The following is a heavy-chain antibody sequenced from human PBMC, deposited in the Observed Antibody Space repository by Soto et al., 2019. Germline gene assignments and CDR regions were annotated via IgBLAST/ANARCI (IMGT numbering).Heavy chain of an antibody. CDR1: GFPFSCCA. CDR3: ARDKRDLRFLEWSYYFDY. J-gene: IGHJ4*02. V-gene: IGHV3-30-3*01. Sequence: GGSLRLSCEASGFPFSCCAMHWVRQAPGKGLEWVALISYDGNNKYYADSVKGRFTISRDNSKNTLYLQMNSLRAEDTAVYYCARDKRDLRFLEWSYYFDYWGQGTLVTVSS. CDR2: ISYDGNNK. D-gene: IGHD3-3*01.